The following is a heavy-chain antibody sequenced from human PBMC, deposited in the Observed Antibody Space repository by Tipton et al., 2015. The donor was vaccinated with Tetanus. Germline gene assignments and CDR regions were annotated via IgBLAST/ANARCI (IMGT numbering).Heavy chain of an antibody. J-gene: IGHJ6*02. V-gene: IGHV3-33*03. D-gene: IGHD3-16*01. CDR2: VWYDGSRQ. Sequence: SLRLSCAASGSTFNGYGMHWVHQAPGKGLEWLALVWYDGSRQYYADSVKGRFTISRDNSKNTVDLQMNNLRDEDTAVYYCAKGAFGGFYYYGMDVWGQGTTVTVSS. CDR3: AKGAFGGFYYYGMDV. CDR1: GSTFNGYG.